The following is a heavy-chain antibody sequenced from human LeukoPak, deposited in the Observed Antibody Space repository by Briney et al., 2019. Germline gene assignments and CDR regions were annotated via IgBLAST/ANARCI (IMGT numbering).Heavy chain of an antibody. CDR1: GGSISRYY. CDR3: ARGGMGAATWLDY. D-gene: IGHD1-26*01. J-gene: IGHJ4*02. Sequence: SETLSLTCIVSGGSISRYYWSWIRQPPGKGLEWIGEINHSGSTNYNPSLKSRVTISVDTSKNQFSLKLSSVTAADTAVYYCARGGMGAATWLDYWGQGTLVTVSS. V-gene: IGHV4-34*01. CDR2: INHSGST.